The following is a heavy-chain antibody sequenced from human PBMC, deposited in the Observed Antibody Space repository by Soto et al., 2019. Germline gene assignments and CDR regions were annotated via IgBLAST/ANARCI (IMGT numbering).Heavy chain of an antibody. CDR3: ARYSYGLFDY. CDR1: GGSISSYY. D-gene: IGHD5-18*01. J-gene: IGHJ4*02. Sequence: SETLSLTCTVSGGSISSYYWSWIRQPPGKGLEWIGYIYYSGSTDYNPSLKSRVTISVDTSKNQFSLKLSSVTAADTAVYYCARYSYGLFDYWGQGTLVTVSS. V-gene: IGHV4-59*01. CDR2: IYYSGST.